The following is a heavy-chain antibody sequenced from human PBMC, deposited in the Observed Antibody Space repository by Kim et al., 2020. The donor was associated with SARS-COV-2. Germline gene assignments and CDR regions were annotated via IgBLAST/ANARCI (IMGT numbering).Heavy chain of an antibody. CDR1: GGSFSGYY. CDR2: INHSGST. Sequence: SETLSLTCAVYGGSFSGYYWSWIRQPPGKGLEWIGEINHSGSTNYNPSLKSRVTISVDTSKNQFSLKLSSVTAADTAVYYCARWRRVTMVRGVIPLRYGMDVWGQGTTVTVSS. J-gene: IGHJ6*02. D-gene: IGHD3-10*01. V-gene: IGHV4-34*01. CDR3: ARWRRVTMVRGVIPLRYGMDV.